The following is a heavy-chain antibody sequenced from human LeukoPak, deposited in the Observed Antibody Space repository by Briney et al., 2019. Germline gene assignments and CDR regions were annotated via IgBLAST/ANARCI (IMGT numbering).Heavy chain of an antibody. CDR2: ITNSGGST. D-gene: IGHD6-19*01. CDR1: GFAFGDYA. V-gene: IGHV3-23*01. J-gene: IGHJ4*02. Sequence: PGGSLTLSCVAAGFAFGDYAMGWVRQAPGKGLEWVPAITNSGGSTYYADSVQGRFTISRDNPKNTLYLQMKSLRVEDTAVYYCVKEAVTPHFDYWGQGTLVTVSS. CDR3: VKEAVTPHFDY.